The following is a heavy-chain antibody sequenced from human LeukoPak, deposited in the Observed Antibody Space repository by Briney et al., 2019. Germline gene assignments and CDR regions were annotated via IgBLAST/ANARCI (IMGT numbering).Heavy chain of an antibody. J-gene: IGHJ4*02. CDR2: INHSGST. CDR1: GGSFSGYY. D-gene: IGHD3-10*01. CDR3: ARGDYRHYYGSGSYPLTYYFDY. V-gene: IGHV4-34*01. Sequence: SETLSLTCAVYGGSFSGYYWSWIRQPPGKGLEWIGEINHSGSTNYNPSLKSRVTISVDTSKNQFSLKLSSVTAADTAVYYCARGDYRHYYGSGSYPLTYYFDYWGQGTLVAVSS.